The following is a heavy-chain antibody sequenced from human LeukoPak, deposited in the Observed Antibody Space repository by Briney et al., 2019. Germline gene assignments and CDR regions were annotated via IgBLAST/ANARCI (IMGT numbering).Heavy chain of an antibody. J-gene: IGHJ5*02. CDR3: ARGLFQGITMVRGVIRWFDP. CDR1: GGSFSDYY. CDR2: INHSGST. D-gene: IGHD3-10*01. V-gene: IGHV4-34*01. Sequence: SETLSLTCAVYGGSFSDYYWSWIRQPPGKGLEWIGEINHSGSTNYNPSLKSRVTISVDTSKNQFSLKLSSVTAADTAVYYCARGLFQGITMVRGVIRWFDPWGQGTLVTVSS.